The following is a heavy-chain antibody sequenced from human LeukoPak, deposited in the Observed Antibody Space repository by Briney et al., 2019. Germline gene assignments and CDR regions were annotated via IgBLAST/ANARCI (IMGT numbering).Heavy chain of an antibody. D-gene: IGHD6-6*01. J-gene: IGHJ3*01. Sequence: GGSLRLSCAVSGFTFSGFWMSWSRQAPGEGLEWVASINSDGSEGYYADVVKGRFTISRDNAKNSLYLQINSLRAEDTAVHYCARSSYSSSSSVWGQGTMVTVSS. V-gene: IGHV3-7*03. CDR3: ARSSYSSSSSV. CDR2: INSDGSEG. CDR1: GFTFSGFW.